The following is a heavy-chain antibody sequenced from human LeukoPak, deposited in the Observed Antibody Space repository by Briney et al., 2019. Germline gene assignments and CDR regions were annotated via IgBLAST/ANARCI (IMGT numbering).Heavy chain of an antibody. CDR1: GFTFSSYG. D-gene: IGHD3-9*01. CDR2: ISYDGSNK. CDR3: AKVGKVLRYFDWSIDY. Sequence: GRSLRLSCAASGFTFSSYGMHWVRQAPGKGLEWVAVISYDGSNKYYADSVKGRFTISRDNSKNTLYLQMNSLRAEDTAVYYCAKVGKVLRYFDWSIDYWGQGTLVTVSS. V-gene: IGHV3-30*18. J-gene: IGHJ4*02.